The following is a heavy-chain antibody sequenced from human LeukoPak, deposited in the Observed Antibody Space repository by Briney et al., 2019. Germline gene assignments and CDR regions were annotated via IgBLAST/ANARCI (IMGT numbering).Heavy chain of an antibody. CDR2: ISRSGSTI. Sequence: GGSLRLSCAASGFTFSSYEMNWVRQAPGKGLEWVSYISRSGSTIYYADSVKGRFTISRDNAKNSLYLQMNSPRAEDTAVYYCARDAPGTVTNDYWGQGTLVTVSS. V-gene: IGHV3-48*03. CDR3: ARDAPGTVTNDY. D-gene: IGHD4-17*01. CDR1: GFTFSSYE. J-gene: IGHJ4*02.